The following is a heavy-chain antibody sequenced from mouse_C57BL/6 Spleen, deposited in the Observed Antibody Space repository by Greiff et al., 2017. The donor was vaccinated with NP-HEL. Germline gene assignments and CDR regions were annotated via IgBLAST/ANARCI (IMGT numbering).Heavy chain of an antibody. CDR1: GYTFTSYW. CDR3: ARSGDGYLDY. J-gene: IGHJ2*01. CDR2: IDPSDSYT. V-gene: IGHV1-69*01. D-gene: IGHD2-3*01. Sequence: QVQLQQPGAELVMPGASVKLSCKASGYTFTSYWMHWVKQRPGQGLEWIGEIDPSDSYTNYNQKFKGKSTLTVDKSSSTAYMQLSSLTSEDTAVYYCARSGDGYLDYWGQGTTLTVSS.